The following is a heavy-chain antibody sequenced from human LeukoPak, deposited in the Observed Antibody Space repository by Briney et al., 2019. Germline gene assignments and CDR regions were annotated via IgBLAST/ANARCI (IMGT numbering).Heavy chain of an antibody. V-gene: IGHV1-3*01. CDR1: GYTFTDYT. J-gene: IGHJ4*02. Sequence: ASVKVSCKASGYTFTDYTMHWLRQAPGQRLDWMGWINGGSGNTKYSPEFQGRVTVTRDTSASTAYMELSSLRSEDTAVYYCANPRYDSSGYYYVDWGQGTLVTVSS. CDR3: ANPRYDSSGYYYVD. D-gene: IGHD3-22*01. CDR2: INGGSGNT.